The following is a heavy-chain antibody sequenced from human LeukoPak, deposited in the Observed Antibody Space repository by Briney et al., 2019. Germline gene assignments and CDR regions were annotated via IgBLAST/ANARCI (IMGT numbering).Heavy chain of an antibody. CDR2: IKQDGSEK. D-gene: IGHD6-13*01. Sequence: PGGSLRLSCAASGFTFSSYWMSWVRQAPGKVLEWVANIKQDGSEKYYVDSVKGRFTISRDNAKNSLYLQMNSLRAEDTAVYYCARRPHFSSSWYYFDYWGQGTLVTVSS. CDR3: ARRPHFSSSWYYFDY. J-gene: IGHJ4*02. V-gene: IGHV3-7*01. CDR1: GFTFSSYW.